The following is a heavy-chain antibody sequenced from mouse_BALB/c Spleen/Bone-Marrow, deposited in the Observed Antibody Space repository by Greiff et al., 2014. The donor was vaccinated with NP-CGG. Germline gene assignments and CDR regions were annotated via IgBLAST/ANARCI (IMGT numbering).Heavy chain of an antibody. J-gene: IGHJ2*01. V-gene: IGHV1-87*01. D-gene: IGHD2-1*01. CDR3: ARGNGNYGFDY. CDR1: GYTFTSYW. Sequence: QVQLKESGAELARPGASVKLSCKASGYTFTSYWMQWVKQRPGQGLEWIGAIYPGDGDTRHTQKFKGKATLTAYKSSNTAYMQLSSLASEDSAVYYCARGNGNYGFDYWGQGTTLTVSS. CDR2: IYPGDGDT.